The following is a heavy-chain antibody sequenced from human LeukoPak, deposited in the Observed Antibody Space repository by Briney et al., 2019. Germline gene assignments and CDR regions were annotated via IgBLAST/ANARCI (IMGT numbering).Heavy chain of an antibody. CDR3: ARDRAVVVPAAISDGGWFDP. CDR1: GFTFSDYY. J-gene: IGHJ5*02. Sequence: GGSLRLSCAASGFTFSDYYMSWIRQAPGKGLEWVSYISSSGSTIYYADSVKGRFTISRDNAKNSLYLQMNSLRAKDTAVYYCARDRAVVVPAAISDGGWFDPWGQGTLVTVSS. D-gene: IGHD2-2*02. CDR2: ISSSGSTI. V-gene: IGHV3-11*01.